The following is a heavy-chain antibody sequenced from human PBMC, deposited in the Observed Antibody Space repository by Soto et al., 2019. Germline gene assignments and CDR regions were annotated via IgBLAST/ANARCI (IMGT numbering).Heavy chain of an antibody. CDR2: ISSSSSPI. Sequence: EVQLVESGGGLVQPGGSLRLSCAASGFTFSSYSMNWVRQAPGKGLEWVSYISSSSSPIYYADSVKGRFTISRDNAKNSLYLQMNSLRDEDTAVYYCAREDIKQHLGIDYWGQGTLVTVSS. CDR1: GFTFSSYS. J-gene: IGHJ4*02. D-gene: IGHD6-13*01. V-gene: IGHV3-48*02. CDR3: AREDIKQHLGIDY.